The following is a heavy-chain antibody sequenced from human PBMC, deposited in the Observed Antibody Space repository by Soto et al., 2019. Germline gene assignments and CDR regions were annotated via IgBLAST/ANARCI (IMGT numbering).Heavy chain of an antibody. CDR1: GGSISSYY. CDR2: IYYNGST. D-gene: IGHD6-19*01. J-gene: IGHJ3*02. V-gene: IGHV4-59*01. CDR3: ARQQWLVLNAFDI. Sequence: QVQLQESGAGLVKPSETLSLTCTVSGGSISSYYWSWIRQPPGKGLEWIGYIYYNGSTNYNPSLTRRVTISVDTSKNPFSLKLSSVTAADTAVYYCARQQWLVLNAFDIWGQGTMVTVSS.